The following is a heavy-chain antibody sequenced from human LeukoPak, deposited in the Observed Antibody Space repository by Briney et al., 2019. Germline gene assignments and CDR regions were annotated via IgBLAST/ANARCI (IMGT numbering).Heavy chain of an antibody. CDR1: GGSVTYTNYY. J-gene: IGHJ6*02. CDR3: ARGSGVSDV. Sequence: PSETLSLTCTVSGGSVTYTNYYWSWIRQPPGKGLEWIGEINHSGSTNYNPSLKSRVTISVDTSKNQFSLKLSSVTAADTAVYYCARGSGVSDVWGQGTTVTVSS. D-gene: IGHD6-13*01. V-gene: IGHV4-34*01. CDR2: INHSGST.